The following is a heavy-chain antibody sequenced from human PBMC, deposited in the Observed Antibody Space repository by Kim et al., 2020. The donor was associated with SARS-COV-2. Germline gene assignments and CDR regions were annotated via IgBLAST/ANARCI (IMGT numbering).Heavy chain of an antibody. D-gene: IGHD6-13*01. J-gene: IGHJ4*02. V-gene: IGHV3-21*01. CDR3: ARARYSSSWPTDY. CDR2: ISSSSSYI. Sequence: GGSLRLSCAASGFTFSSYSMNWVRQAPGKGLEWVSSISSSSSYIYYADSVKGRFTISRGNAKNSLYLQMNSLRAEDTAVYYCARARYSSSWPTDYWGQGTLVTVSS. CDR1: GFTFSSYS.